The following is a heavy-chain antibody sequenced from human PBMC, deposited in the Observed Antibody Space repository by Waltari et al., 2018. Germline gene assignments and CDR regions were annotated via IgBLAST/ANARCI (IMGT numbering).Heavy chain of an antibody. Sequence: QVQLQVSGPGVVKPSETLSLTCHVSGYSTSTAFYWSWIRQTSETGLEWIATIYRGWSTYYNPSFKTRVTISLDTAKNQISLKLDSVTAADTAIYYCASQRDVAAWFESWGQGTLVTVSS. V-gene: IGHV4-38-2*01. CDR2: IYRGWST. J-gene: IGHJ5*01. D-gene: IGHD6-19*01. CDR1: GYSTSTAFY. CDR3: ASQRDVAAWFES.